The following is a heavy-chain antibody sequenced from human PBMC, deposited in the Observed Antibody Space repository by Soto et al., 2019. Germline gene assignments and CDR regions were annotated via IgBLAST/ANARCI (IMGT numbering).Heavy chain of an antibody. J-gene: IGHJ6*02. CDR1: GFTFSSYA. D-gene: IGHD3-22*01. CDR3: AKELYYYDSSGYWNPYGPPRGMDV. CDR2: ISGSGGST. V-gene: IGHV3-23*01. Sequence: PGGSLRLSCAASGFTFSSYAMSWVRQAPGKGLEWVSAISGSGGSTYYADSVKGRFTISRDNSKNTLYLQMNSLRAEDTAVYYCAKELYYYDSSGYWNPYGPPRGMDVWGQGTTVTVSS.